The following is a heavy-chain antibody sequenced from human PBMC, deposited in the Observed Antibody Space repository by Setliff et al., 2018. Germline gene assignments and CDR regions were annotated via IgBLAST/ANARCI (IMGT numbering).Heavy chain of an antibody. CDR3: ARAPPNRYSGSYEYFYMDV. CDR2: IYSSGRT. V-gene: IGHV4-4*08. J-gene: IGHJ6*03. D-gene: IGHD1-26*01. CDR1: GGSISSYY. Sequence: SETLSLTCTVSGGSISSYYWIWIRQPPGKGLEWIGYIYSSGRTNYNPSLKSRVTLSVDTSNNQFSLKVSSVTAADTAVYYCARAPPNRYSGSYEYFYMDVWDKGTTVTVSS.